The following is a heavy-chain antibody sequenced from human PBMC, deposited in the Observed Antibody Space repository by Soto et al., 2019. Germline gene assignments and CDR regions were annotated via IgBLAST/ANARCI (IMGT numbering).Heavy chain of an antibody. CDR3: ATVSSTSYYYYGMEV. Sequence: ASVKVSCKASGYTFTGYYMHWVRQAPGQGLEWMGWINPNSGGTNYAQKFQGWVTMTRDTSISTAYMELSRLRSDDTAVYYCATVSSTSYYYYGMEVWGQGTTVTVSS. CDR1: GYTFTGYY. V-gene: IGHV1-2*04. CDR2: INPNSGGT. J-gene: IGHJ6*02. D-gene: IGHD2-2*01.